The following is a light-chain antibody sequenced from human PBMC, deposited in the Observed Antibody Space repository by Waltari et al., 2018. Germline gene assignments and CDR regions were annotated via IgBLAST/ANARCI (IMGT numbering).Light chain of an antibody. Sequence: QSVPTQPPSASGTPGQRVSISCSGSSSNIGSKFVSWYPQLPGSAPKLLLIRNTQRSSGVPDRFSASKSGTAASLAISGLRSDDEGYYYCASWDDSLSHWVFGGGTKVTVL. J-gene: IGLJ3*02. CDR1: SSNIGSKF. V-gene: IGLV1-47*01. CDR3: ASWDDSLSHWV. CDR2: RNT.